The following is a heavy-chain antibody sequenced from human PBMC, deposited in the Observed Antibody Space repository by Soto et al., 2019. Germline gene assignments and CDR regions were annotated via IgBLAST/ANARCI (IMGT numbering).Heavy chain of an antibody. CDR2: INPNSGGT. Sequence: GASVKVSCKASGYTFTGYYMHWVRQAPGQGLEWMGWINPNSGGTNYAQKFQGWVTMTRDTSISTAYMELSRLRSDDTAVYYCARGDRTSLMYYGMDVWGQGTTVTVSS. CDR1: GYTFTGYY. V-gene: IGHV1-2*04. J-gene: IGHJ6*02. CDR3: ARGDRTSLMYYGMDV. D-gene: IGHD2-2*01.